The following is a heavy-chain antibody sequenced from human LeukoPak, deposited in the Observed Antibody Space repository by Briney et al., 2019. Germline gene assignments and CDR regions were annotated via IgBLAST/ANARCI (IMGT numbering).Heavy chain of an antibody. Sequence: SVKVSFKASVGTFSSYAISWVRQAPGQGLEWMGGIIPIFGTANYAQKFQGRVTITADESTSTAYMELSSLRSEDTAVYYCASYTMVRAVYQDFEVYYYYYGMDVWGQGTTVTVSS. CDR2: IIPIFGTA. J-gene: IGHJ6*02. CDR3: ASYTMVRAVYQDFEVYYYYYGMDV. CDR1: VGTFSSYA. V-gene: IGHV1-69*13. D-gene: IGHD3-10*01.